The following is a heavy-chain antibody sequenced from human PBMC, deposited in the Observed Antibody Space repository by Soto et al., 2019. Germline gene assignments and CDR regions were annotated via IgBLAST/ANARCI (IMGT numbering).Heavy chain of an antibody. D-gene: IGHD3-10*01. J-gene: IGHJ4*02. CDR3: ARSRSGAVADSFDF. V-gene: IGHV3-30*04. Sequence: PVGSLRLSCAASGFTFRSYAIHRVRQAPGKGLEWVAVISRDGTNKYYVDSVKGRFTISRDNSKDTVYLQMNSLRDEDSAMFYCARSRSGAVADSFDFWGQGTLVTVSS. CDR2: ISRDGTNK. CDR1: GFTFRSYA.